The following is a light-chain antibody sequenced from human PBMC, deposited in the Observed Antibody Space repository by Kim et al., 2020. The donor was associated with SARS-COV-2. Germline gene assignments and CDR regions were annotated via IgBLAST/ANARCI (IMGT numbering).Light chain of an antibody. V-gene: IGLV3-1*01. CDR1: RSGDKY. CDR3: HVWVSTTTV. CDR2: QDT. J-gene: IGLJ2*01. Sequence: SYELTQPPSVSVSPGQTASITCSGDRSGDKYVCWYQQKPGQSPVVVIYQDTKRPSGIPEQFSGSNSGNTATLTISGTQAMDEADYYCHVWVSTTTVFGGG.